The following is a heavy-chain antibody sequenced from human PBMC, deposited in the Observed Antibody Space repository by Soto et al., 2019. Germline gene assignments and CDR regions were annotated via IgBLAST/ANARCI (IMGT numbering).Heavy chain of an antibody. CDR1: GYTFLKYG. CDR2: IQTDTGHP. J-gene: IGHJ4*02. V-gene: IGHV1-18*01. Sequence: QVQLVQSGPEVKKPGASVKVSCKASGYTFLKYGINWVRQAPGQGLEWMGGIQTDTGHPNVAQKFQDRVTMTTDTATGTAYMELRSLRSGDTATYYCAKDRGYGSRFDHWGQGTLVTVSS. D-gene: IGHD3-10*01. CDR3: AKDRGYGSRFDH.